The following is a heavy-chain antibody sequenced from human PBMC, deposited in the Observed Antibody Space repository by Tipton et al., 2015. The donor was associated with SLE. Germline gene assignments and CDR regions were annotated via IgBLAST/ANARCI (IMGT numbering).Heavy chain of an antibody. CDR2: IYTSGST. J-gene: IGHJ4*02. CDR1: AGSISSGSNY. Sequence: TLSLTCTVSAGSISSGSNYWSWIRQPAGKGLEWIGRIYTSGSTYSNPSLKSRVTISVDTSKNQFSLKLSSVTAADTAVYYCARSGCSGGSCYLGYWGQGTLVTVSS. D-gene: IGHD2-15*01. CDR3: ARSGCSGGSCYLGY. V-gene: IGHV4-61*02.